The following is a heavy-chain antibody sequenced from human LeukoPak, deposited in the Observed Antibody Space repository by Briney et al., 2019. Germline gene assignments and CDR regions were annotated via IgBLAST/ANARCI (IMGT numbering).Heavy chain of an antibody. Sequence: GGSLRLSCTASGFSFSSYSMNWVRQAPGKGLEWVAYIAYTGTIHYTDSVRGRFAISRDNAKSSLFLQLNSLRAEDTAVYYCARDPHSLDYWGQGTLVTVSS. CDR3: ARDPHSLDY. CDR2: IAYTGTI. J-gene: IGHJ4*02. V-gene: IGHV3-48*01. CDR1: GFSFSSYS.